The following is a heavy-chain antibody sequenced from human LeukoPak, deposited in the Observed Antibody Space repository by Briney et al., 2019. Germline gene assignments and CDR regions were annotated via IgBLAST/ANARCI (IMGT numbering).Heavy chain of an antibody. CDR3: SRSDSHSRRGYYYYGMDV. Sequence: SETLSLTCIVSGGSISSSSYYWGWIRQPPGKGLEWIGSIYYSGSTYYNPSLKSRVTISVDTSNNQFSLKLSSVTAADTAVYYCSRSDSHSRRGYYYYGMDVWGQGTTVTVSS. CDR1: GGSISSSSYY. D-gene: IGHD5-18*01. J-gene: IGHJ6*02. V-gene: IGHV4-39*01. CDR2: IYYSGST.